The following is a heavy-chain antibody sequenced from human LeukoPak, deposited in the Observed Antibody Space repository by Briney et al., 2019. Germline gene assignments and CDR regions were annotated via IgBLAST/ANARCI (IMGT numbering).Heavy chain of an antibody. Sequence: GGSLTLSCAASGFIFSHYWLIWVRPPPPKGLEWVGNINQFGTENYYEDSVQGRFTIIRENAKKSVSLQMNSLRAEDTAVYYCARVTTYYDVWSGYSYYYYYYYMDVWGKGTTVTVSS. J-gene: IGHJ6*03. CDR1: GFIFSHYW. CDR3: ARVTTYYDVWSGYSYYYYYYYMDV. CDR2: INQFGTEN. D-gene: IGHD3-3*01. V-gene: IGHV3-7*01.